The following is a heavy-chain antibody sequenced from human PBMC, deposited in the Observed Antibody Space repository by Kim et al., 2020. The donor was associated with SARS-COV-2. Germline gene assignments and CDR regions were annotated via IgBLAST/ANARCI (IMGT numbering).Heavy chain of an antibody. J-gene: IGHJ6*02. D-gene: IGHD4-17*01. CDR1: GGSISSYY. CDR2: IYYSGST. V-gene: IGHV4-59*01. Sequence: SETLSLTCTVSGGSISSYYWSWIRQPPGKGLEWIGYIYYSGSTNYNPSLKSRVTISVDTSKNQFSLKLSSVTAADTAVYYCARMGKYGDGFSYYYYGMDVWGQGTTVTVSS. CDR3: ARMGKYGDGFSYYYYGMDV.